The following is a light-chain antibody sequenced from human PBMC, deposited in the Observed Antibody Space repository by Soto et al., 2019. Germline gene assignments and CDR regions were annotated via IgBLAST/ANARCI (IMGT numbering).Light chain of an antibody. Sequence: DIQMTQSPSSLSASVGDRVTITCRASQSISSYLNWYQQKPGKAPNLLIYVASSLQSEVPSRFSGSGSGTDFTLTITSLQPQDFATYYCQQSYGTPITFGQGTRLAIK. CDR2: VAS. V-gene: IGKV1-39*01. CDR3: QQSYGTPIT. CDR1: QSISSY. J-gene: IGKJ5*01.